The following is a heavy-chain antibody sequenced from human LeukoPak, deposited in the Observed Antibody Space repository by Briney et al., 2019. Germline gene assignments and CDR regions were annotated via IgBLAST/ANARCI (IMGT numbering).Heavy chain of an antibody. J-gene: IGHJ4*02. V-gene: IGHV1-46*01. D-gene: IGHD6-13*01. Sequence: GASVKVSCKASGYTFTSYYMHWVRQAPGQGLEWMGIINPSGGSTSYAQKFQGRVTMTRDTSTSTVYMELSSLRSEDTAVYYCARDLKQQLVLPRGNYFDYWGQGTLVTVSS. CDR2: INPSGGST. CDR1: GYTFTSYY. CDR3: ARDLKQQLVLPRGNYFDY.